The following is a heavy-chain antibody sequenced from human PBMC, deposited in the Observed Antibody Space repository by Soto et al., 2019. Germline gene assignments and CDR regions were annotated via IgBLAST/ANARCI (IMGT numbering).Heavy chain of an antibody. D-gene: IGHD3-3*01. Sequence: GGSLRLSCAASGFTFSSYAMHWVRQAPGKGLEWVAVISYDGSNKYYADSVKGRFTISRDNSKNTLYLQMNSLRAEDTAVYYCARDQLRFLEWLSDYYYGMDVWGQGTKVTVSS. CDR1: GFTFSSYA. CDR3: ARDQLRFLEWLSDYYYGMDV. CDR2: ISYDGSNK. V-gene: IGHV3-30-3*01. J-gene: IGHJ6*02.